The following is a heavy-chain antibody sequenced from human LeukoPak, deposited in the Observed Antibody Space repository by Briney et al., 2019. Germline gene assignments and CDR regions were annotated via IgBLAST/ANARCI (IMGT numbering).Heavy chain of an antibody. D-gene: IGHD3-22*01. J-gene: IGHJ4*02. V-gene: IGHV4-39*01. CDR3: ASDRSGPSFCF. CDR2: IYYSGST. CDR1: GGSISSSSYC. Sequence: PSETLSLTCTVSGGSISSSSYCWGWIRQPPGKGLEWIASIYYSGSTYYNSSLQSRITISVDTSKNQFSLKLTSVTAADTAVYYCASDRSGPSFCFWGQGTLVTVSS.